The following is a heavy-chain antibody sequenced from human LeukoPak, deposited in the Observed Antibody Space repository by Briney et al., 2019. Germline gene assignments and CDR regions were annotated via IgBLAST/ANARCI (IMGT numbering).Heavy chain of an antibody. Sequence: SGTLSLTCTVSGGSISSSSYYWGWIRQPPGKGLEWLGSIYYSGSTYYNPSLKSRVTISVDTSKNQFSLKLSSVTAADTAVYYCARQNLYDYVWGSYRSDYWGQGTLVTVSS. V-gene: IGHV4-39*01. CDR3: ARQNLYDYVWGSYRSDY. D-gene: IGHD3-16*02. CDR2: IYYSGST. CDR1: GGSISSSSYY. J-gene: IGHJ4*02.